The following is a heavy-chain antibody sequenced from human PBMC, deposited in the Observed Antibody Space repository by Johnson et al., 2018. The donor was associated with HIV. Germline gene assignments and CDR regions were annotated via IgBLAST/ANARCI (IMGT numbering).Heavy chain of an antibody. J-gene: IGHJ3*02. V-gene: IGHV3-66*01. CDR2: IYSGGST. D-gene: IGHD2-2*01. Sequence: VQLVESGGGLVQPGGSLRLSCAASGFTFSSYAMSWVRQAPGKGLEWVSVIYSGGSTYYADSVKGRFTISRDNSKNTLYLQMNSLRAEDTAVYDCARDAPARSQFNSPPRAFDIWGQGTMVTVSS. CDR1: GFTFSSYA. CDR3: ARDAPARSQFNSPPRAFDI.